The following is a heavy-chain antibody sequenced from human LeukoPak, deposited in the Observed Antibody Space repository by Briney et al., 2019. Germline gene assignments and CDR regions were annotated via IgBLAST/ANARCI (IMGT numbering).Heavy chain of an antibody. CDR1: GGSFSGYY. J-gene: IGHJ6*03. Sequence: SETLSLTCAVYGGSFSGYYWSWIRQPPGKGLEWIGEINHSGSTNYNPSLKSRVTISVDTSKNQFSLKLSSVTAADTAVYYCARGRKIFHGYYYYMDVWGKGTTVTVSS. D-gene: IGHD3-3*01. CDR2: INHSGST. V-gene: IGHV4-34*01. CDR3: ARGRKIFHGYYYYMDV.